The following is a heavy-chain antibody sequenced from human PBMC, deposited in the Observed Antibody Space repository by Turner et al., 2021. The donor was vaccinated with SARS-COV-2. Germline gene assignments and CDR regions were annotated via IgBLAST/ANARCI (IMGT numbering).Heavy chain of an antibody. V-gene: IGHV4-59*08. CDR3: ARHQGSTSGYDHGMNV. Sequence: QVQLQASGPGLVRPSETLSLTCPVSGGSISSKSWSWIRQSPGRGLEWIGYFYKIGSIDYNPTLRSRVTISVDTSKNQLYLNLISMTAADTAVYYCARHQGSTSGYDHGMNVWGQGTAVIVSS. D-gene: IGHD1-1*01. J-gene: IGHJ6*02. CDR2: FYKIGSI. CDR1: GGSISSKS.